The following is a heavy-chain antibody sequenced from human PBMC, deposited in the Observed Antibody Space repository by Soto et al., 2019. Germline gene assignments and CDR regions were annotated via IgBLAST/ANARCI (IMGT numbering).Heavy chain of an antibody. CDR3: TTDSGYCSGGSCYYYYYGMDV. CDR1: GFTFSNAW. D-gene: IGHD2-15*01. CDR2: IKSKTDGGTT. Sequence: GGSLRLSCAASGFTFSNAWMNWVRQAPGKGLEWVGRIKSKTDGGTTDYAAPVKGRITISRDDSKNTMYLQMNSLKTEDTAVYYCTTDSGYCSGGSCYYYYYGMDVWGQGTTVTVSS. J-gene: IGHJ6*02. V-gene: IGHV3-15*07.